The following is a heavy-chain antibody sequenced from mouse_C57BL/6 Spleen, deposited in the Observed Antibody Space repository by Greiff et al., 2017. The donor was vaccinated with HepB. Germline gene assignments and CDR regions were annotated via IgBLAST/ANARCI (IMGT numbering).Heavy chain of an antibody. CDR1: GFNIKDDY. J-gene: IGHJ1*03. CDR3: TTERNWYFDV. Sequence: EVKLQESGAELVRPGASVKLSCTASGFNIKDDYMHWVKQRPEQGLEWIGWIDPENGDTEYASKFQGKATITADTSSNTAYLQLSSLTSEDTAVYYCTTERNWYFDVWGTGTTVTVSS. CDR2: IDPENGDT. V-gene: IGHV14-4*01.